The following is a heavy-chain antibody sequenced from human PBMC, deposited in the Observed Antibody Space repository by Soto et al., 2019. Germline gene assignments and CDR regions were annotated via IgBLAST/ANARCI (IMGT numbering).Heavy chain of an antibody. Sequence: PGGSLRLSCAASGFTFSDYYMSWIRQAPGKGLEWVSYISRSATTIYYADSVKGRFTISRDNAKNSLYLQMNNLRAEDTAVYYCASLTGYRYFDYWGQGALVTVSS. CDR3: ASLTGYRYFDY. CDR1: GFTFSDYY. J-gene: IGHJ4*02. V-gene: IGHV3-11*01. CDR2: ISRSATTI. D-gene: IGHD3-9*01.